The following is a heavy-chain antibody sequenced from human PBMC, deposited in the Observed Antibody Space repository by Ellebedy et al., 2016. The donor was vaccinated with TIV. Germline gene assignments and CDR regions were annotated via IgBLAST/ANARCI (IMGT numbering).Heavy chain of an antibody. CDR3: ARSTGSMPGPVDH. J-gene: IGHJ4*02. CDR2: ISYDGKNT. V-gene: IGHV3-30*03. D-gene: IGHD4-17*01. Sequence: GESLKISCAASGFTFSSYVFHWVRQAPGKGLEWVALISYDGKNTYYADSVKGRVTISRDDSKSTMFLQMISLRPEDTAVYYCARSTGSMPGPVDHWGQGTLVTVSS. CDR1: GFTFSSYV.